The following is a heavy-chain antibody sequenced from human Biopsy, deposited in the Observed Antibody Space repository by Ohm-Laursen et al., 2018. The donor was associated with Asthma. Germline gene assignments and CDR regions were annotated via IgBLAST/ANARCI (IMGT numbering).Heavy chain of an antibody. D-gene: IGHD3-3*01. Sequence: SLRLSCAASGFTFGDYCMSWVRQLPGQGLEWVANIKRDGSEKNHVDSLKGRFTISRDNAKNLLFLQMNSLRAEDTAVYYCARTFHFWSPYHAEHYQLWGQGTLVTVSS. V-gene: IGHV3-7*01. CDR1: GFTFGDYC. CDR3: ARTFHFWSPYHAEHYQL. CDR2: IKRDGSEK. J-gene: IGHJ1*01.